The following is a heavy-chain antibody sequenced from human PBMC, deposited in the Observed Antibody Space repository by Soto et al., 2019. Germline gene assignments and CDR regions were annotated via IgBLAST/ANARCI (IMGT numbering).Heavy chain of an antibody. D-gene: IGHD6-19*01. Sequence: PGGSLRLSCAASGFTFSSYAMSWVRQAPGKGLEWVSAISGSGGSTYYADSVKGRFTISRDNSKNTLYLQMNSLRAEDTAVYYCAKDFGPQWLVRRANYWGQGTLVTVSS. J-gene: IGHJ4*02. V-gene: IGHV3-23*01. CDR1: GFTFSSYA. CDR2: ISGSGGST. CDR3: AKDFGPQWLVRRANY.